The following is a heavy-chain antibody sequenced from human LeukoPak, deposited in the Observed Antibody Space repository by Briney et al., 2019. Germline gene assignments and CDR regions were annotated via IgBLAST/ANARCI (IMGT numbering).Heavy chain of an antibody. V-gene: IGHV1-69*13. D-gene: IGHD3-3*01. J-gene: IGHJ4*02. CDR2: IIPIFGTA. CDR3: ARGVWSGYYTYQYYFDY. Sequence: ASVKVSCKASGGTFISYAISWVRQAPGQGLEWMGGIIPIFGTANYAQKFQGRVTITADDSTSTAYMELSSLRSEDTAVYYCARGVWSGYYTYQYYFDYWGQGTLVTVSS. CDR1: GGTFISYA.